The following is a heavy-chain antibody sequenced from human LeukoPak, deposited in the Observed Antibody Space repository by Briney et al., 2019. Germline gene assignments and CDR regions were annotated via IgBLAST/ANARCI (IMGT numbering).Heavy chain of an antibody. V-gene: IGHV3-23*01. Sequence: GGSLRLSCAASGFTFDNYRMSWVRQAPGKGLEWVSTVNADGGNTYYADSVKGRFTISRGNSKSTLILQMNSLRVEDTALYYCTKRVKYGGTWDHFADWGQGTLVTVSS. J-gene: IGHJ4*02. CDR3: TKRVKYGGTWDHFAD. CDR1: GFTFDNYR. CDR2: VNADGGNT. D-gene: IGHD1-26*01.